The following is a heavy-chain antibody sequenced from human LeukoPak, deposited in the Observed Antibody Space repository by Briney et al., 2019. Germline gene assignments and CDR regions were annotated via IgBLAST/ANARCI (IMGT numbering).Heavy chain of an antibody. CDR3: ARQVPGPYNYYGMDV. J-gene: IGHJ6*02. V-gene: IGHV4-39*01. Sequence: PSETLSLTCIVSGGSTSNTNFYWAWIRQPPGKGLEWIGNIYYAGITSYNPSLKSRVTISVDTSKSQFSLRLTSVTAADTAVYYCARQVPGPYNYYGMDVWGQGTTVTVSS. CDR2: IYYAGIT. CDR1: GGSTSNTNFY.